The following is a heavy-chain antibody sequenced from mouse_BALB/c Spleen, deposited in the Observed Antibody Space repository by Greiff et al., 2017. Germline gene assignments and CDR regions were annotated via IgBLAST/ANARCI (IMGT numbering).Heavy chain of an antibody. CDR2: ISDGGSYT. J-gene: IGHJ3*01. D-gene: IGHD3-3*01. CDR3: AREGTAPFAY. Sequence: EVQLVESGGGLVKPGGSLKLSCAASGFTFSDYYMYWVRQTPEKRLEWVATISDGGSYTYYPDSVKGRFTISRDNAKNNLYLQMSSLKSEDTAMYYCAREGTAPFAYWGQGTLVTVSA. V-gene: IGHV5-4*02. CDR1: GFTFSDYY.